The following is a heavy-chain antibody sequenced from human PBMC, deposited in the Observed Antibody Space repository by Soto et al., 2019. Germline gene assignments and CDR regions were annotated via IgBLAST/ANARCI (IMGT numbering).Heavy chain of an antibody. J-gene: IGHJ4*02. D-gene: IGHD2-2*01. CDR3: ARGGEGYCSSTSCHPSGNFDY. CDR2: INHSGST. V-gene: IGHV4-34*01. Sequence: QVQLQQWGAGLLKPSETLSLTCAVYGGSFSGYYWSWIRQPPGKGLEWIGEINHSGSTNYNPSLKRRVTISVDTSKNQFSLQLSSVTAADTAVYYCARGGEGYCSSTSCHPSGNFDYWGQGTLVTVSS. CDR1: GGSFSGYY.